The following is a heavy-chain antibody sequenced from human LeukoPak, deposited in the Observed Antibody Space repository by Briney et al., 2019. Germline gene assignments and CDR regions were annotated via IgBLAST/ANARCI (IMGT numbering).Heavy chain of an antibody. V-gene: IGHV4-39*01. CDR3: ATHGKDAEFDHFDY. J-gene: IGHJ4*02. CDR2: IYYSGST. D-gene: IGHD3-9*01. Sequence: KTSETLSLTCTVSGGSISSSSYYWGCFRQPPGKGLEWIGSIYYSGSTYYNPSLKSRVTTAVDKSKNQFSLNLNSVTAADTAVYYCATHGKDAEFDHFDYWGQGTLVTVSS. CDR1: GGSISSSSYY.